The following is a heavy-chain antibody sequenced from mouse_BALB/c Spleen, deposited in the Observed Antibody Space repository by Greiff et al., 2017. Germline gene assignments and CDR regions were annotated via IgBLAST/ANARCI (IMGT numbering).Heavy chain of an antibody. J-gene: IGHJ3*01. Sequence: EVQLQESGPSLVKPSQTLSLTCSVTGDSITSGYWNWIRKFPGNKLEYMGYISYSGSTYYNPSLKSRISITRDTSKNQFFLQLNSVTTEDTATYYCARSGPTYYGNSWFAYWGQGTLVTVSA. V-gene: IGHV3-8*02. CDR3: ARSGPTYYGNSWFAY. CDR2: ISYSGST. CDR1: GDSITSGY. D-gene: IGHD2-10*01.